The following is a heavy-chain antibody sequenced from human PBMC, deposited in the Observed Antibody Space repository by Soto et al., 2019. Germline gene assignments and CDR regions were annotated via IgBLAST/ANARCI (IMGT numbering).Heavy chain of an antibody. CDR1: GGTFSSYA. CDR3: ARAFHSSSSPYYYYGMDV. Sequence: QVQLVQSGAEVKKPGSSVKVSCKASGGTFSSYAISWVRQAPGQGLEWMGGIIPIFGTANYAQKFQGRVTITADKSTSTAYMELSSLRSEDTAVYYCARAFHSSSSPYYYYGMDVWGQGTTVTVSS. D-gene: IGHD6-6*01. CDR2: IIPIFGTA. V-gene: IGHV1-69*06. J-gene: IGHJ6*02.